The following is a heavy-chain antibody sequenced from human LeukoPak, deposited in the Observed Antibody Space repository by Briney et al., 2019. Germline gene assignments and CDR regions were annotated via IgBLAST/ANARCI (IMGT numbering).Heavy chain of an antibody. CDR2: IRYDGSNK. Sequence: GGSLRLSCAASGFTFSSYGMHWVRQAPGKGLEWVAFIRYDGSNKYYADSVKGRFTISRDNSKNTLYLQMNSLRAEDTAVYYCGKARDGYNYGGDYWGQGTLVTVSS. D-gene: IGHD5-24*01. V-gene: IGHV3-30*02. CDR1: GFTFSSYG. CDR3: GKARDGYNYGGDY. J-gene: IGHJ4*02.